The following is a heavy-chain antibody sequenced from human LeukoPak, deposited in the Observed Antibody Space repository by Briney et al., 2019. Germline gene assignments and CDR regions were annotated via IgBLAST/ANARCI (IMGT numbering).Heavy chain of an antibody. V-gene: IGHV1-69*04. CDR1: GGTFSSYA. D-gene: IGHD3-3*01. Sequence: SVKVSCKASGGTFSSYAISWVRQAPGQGLEWMGRIIPILGIANYAQKFQGRVTITADKSTSTAYMKLSSLRSEDTAVYYCARDNRVVIPYYFDYWGQGTLVTVSS. J-gene: IGHJ4*02. CDR2: IIPILGIA. CDR3: ARDNRVVIPYYFDY.